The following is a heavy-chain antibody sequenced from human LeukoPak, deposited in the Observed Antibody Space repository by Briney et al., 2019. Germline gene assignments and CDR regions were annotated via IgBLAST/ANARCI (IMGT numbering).Heavy chain of an antibody. Sequence: PGGSLRLSCAVSGFTFSSYAMSWVRQAPGKGLEWVSAIYDSGGSTNYADSVKGRFTISRDNSKNTLYLQMNSLRAEDTAVYYCAELGSFDYWGQGTLVTVSS. V-gene: IGHV3-23*01. CDR1: GFTFSSYA. D-gene: IGHD6-13*01. J-gene: IGHJ4*02. CDR3: AELGSFDY. CDR2: IYDSGGST.